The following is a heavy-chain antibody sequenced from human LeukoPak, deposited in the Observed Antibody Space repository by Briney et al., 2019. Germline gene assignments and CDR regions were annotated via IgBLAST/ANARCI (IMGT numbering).Heavy chain of an antibody. V-gene: IGHV4-34*01. CDR2: INHSGST. Sequence: PSETLSLTCAVYGGSFSGYYWSWIRQPPGKGLEWIGEINHSGSTNYNPSFKSRVTISVDTSKNQFSLKLSSVTAADTAVYYCARARRRFDPWGQGTLVTVSS. CDR1: GGSFSGYY. J-gene: IGHJ5*02. CDR3: ARARRRFDP.